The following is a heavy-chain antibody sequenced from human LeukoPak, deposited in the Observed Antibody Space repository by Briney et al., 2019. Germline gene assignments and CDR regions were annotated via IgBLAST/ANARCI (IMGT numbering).Heavy chain of an antibody. Sequence: PGGSLRLSCAASGFTFSSYAMSWVRQAPGKGLEWVSAISGSGGSTYCADSVKGRFTISRDNSKNTLYLQMNSLRAEDTAVYYCAKTREASSGWAGFDYWGQGTLVTVSS. CDR1: GFTFSSYA. V-gene: IGHV3-23*01. CDR2: ISGSGGST. J-gene: IGHJ4*02. D-gene: IGHD6-19*01. CDR3: AKTREASSGWAGFDY.